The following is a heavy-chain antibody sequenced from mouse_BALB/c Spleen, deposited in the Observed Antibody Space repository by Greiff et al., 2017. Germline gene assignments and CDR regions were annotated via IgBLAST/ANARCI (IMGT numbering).Heavy chain of an antibody. CDR1: GFSLTSYG. CDR2: IWAGGST. J-gene: IGHJ4*01. D-gene: IGHD2-4*01. V-gene: IGHV2-9*02. CDR3: ARERSDYDAAMDY. Sequence: QVQLKESGPGLVAPSQSLSITCTVSGFSLTSYGVHWVHQPPGKGLEWLGVIWAGGSTNYNSALMSRLSISKDNSKSQVFLKMNSLQTDDTAMYYCARERSDYDAAMDYWGQGTSVTVSS.